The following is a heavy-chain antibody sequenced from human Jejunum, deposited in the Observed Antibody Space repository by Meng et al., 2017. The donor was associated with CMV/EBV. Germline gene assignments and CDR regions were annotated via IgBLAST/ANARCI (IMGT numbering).Heavy chain of an antibody. D-gene: IGHD1-26*01. CDR3: ARGTPAATIGLYFYYYDMDV. CDR1: NYA. J-gene: IGHJ6*01. CDR2: IIPIIGSA. Sequence: NYAISWVRQAPGQGLEWMGGIIPIIGSANYAQKFQGRVTITADKSTSTAYMELSSLRSEDTAVYYCARGTPAATIGLYFYYYDMDVWGQGTTVTVSS. V-gene: IGHV1-69*06.